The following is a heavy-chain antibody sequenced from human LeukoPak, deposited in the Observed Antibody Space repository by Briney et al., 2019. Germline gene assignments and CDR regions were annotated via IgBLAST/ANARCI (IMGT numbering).Heavy chain of an antibody. CDR3: AKDPWGYYYDSSGYQNRKGPFDY. CDR1: GFTFSSYG. D-gene: IGHD3-22*01. CDR2: ISGSGGST. Sequence: GGTLRLSCAASGFTFSSYGMSCVRQPPGKGLEWVSSISGSGGSTYYADSVKGRFTISRDNSKNTLYLQMNSLRAEDTVVYYCAKDPWGYYYDSSGYQNRKGPFDYWGQGTLVTVSS. J-gene: IGHJ4*02. V-gene: IGHV3-23*01.